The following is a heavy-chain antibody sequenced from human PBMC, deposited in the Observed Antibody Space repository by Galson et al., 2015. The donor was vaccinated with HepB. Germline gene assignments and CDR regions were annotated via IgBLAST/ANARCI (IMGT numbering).Heavy chain of an antibody. V-gene: IGHV3-30*18. D-gene: IGHD3-10*01. J-gene: IGHJ6*02. CDR1: GFRFHSYG. CDR2: ISYDATNK. Sequence: SLRLSCAGSGFRFHSYGIHWVRQAPGKGLEWISFISYDATNKYYADSVKGRFAISRDNSKNALSLQMHGLRPDDTAVYFCVKDGLYFTSGIHSNGFDVWGQGATVIVSS. CDR3: VKDGLYFTSGIHSNGFDV.